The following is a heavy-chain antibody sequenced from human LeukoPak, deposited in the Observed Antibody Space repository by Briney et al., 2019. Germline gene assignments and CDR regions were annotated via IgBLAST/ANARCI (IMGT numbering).Heavy chain of an antibody. D-gene: IGHD5-18*01. V-gene: IGHV1-69*13. CDR1: GGTFGSYV. Sequence: SVKVSCKASGGTFGSYVISWVRQAPGQGLEWMGGIIPIFGTAHYAQKFQGRLTITADESTSTVYMEMSSLRSEDTAVYYCAKEGDTALVTGYFDLWGRGTLVIVSA. J-gene: IGHJ2*01. CDR3: AKEGDTALVTGYFDL. CDR2: IIPIFGTA.